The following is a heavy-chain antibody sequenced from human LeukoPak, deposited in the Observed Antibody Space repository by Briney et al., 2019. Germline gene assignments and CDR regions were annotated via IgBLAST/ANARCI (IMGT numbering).Heavy chain of an antibody. CDR1: GGSISSYY. Sequence: SETLSLTCTVSGGSISSYYWSWIRQPAGKGLEWIGRIYTSGSTSYNPSLKSRVTMSVDTSKNQFSLKLSSVTAADTAVYYCARDISLGISSSWNFDYWGQGTLVTVSS. D-gene: IGHD6-13*01. V-gene: IGHV4-4*07. J-gene: IGHJ4*02. CDR3: ARDISLGISSSWNFDY. CDR2: IYTSGST.